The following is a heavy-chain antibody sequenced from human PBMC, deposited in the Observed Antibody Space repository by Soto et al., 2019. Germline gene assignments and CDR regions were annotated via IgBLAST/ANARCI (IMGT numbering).Heavy chain of an antibody. CDR2: INHSGSA. D-gene: IGHD6-19*01. Sequence: ASETLSLTCAVYGGSFSAYIWTWIRQTPGKGLQWIGQINHSGSASYNPSLKSRVTIPVHTSNSQFSLELSSVTAADTAVYYCARGLITGSHYSGGWYYFDSWGQGTQVTVSS. J-gene: IGHJ4*02. CDR1: GGSFSAYI. V-gene: IGHV4-34*01. CDR3: ARGLITGSHYSGGWYYFDS.